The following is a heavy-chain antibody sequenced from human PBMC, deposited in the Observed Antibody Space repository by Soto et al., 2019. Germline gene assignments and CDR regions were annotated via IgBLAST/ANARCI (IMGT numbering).Heavy chain of an antibody. Sequence: GGSLRLSCAASGFTFSSYSMNWVRQAPGKGLEWVSSISTSSNYIYYADSVKGRFTISRDNAKNSLYLQMNSLRAEDTAVYYCASLYDFWTPFDPWGQGTLVTVS. V-gene: IGHV3-21*01. J-gene: IGHJ5*02. CDR1: GFTFSSYS. CDR2: ISTSSNYI. CDR3: ASLYDFWTPFDP. D-gene: IGHD3-3*01.